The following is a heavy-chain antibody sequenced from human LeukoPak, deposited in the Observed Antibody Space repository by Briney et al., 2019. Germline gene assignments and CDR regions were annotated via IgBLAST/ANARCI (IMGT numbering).Heavy chain of an antibody. J-gene: IGHJ5*02. D-gene: IGHD6-19*01. V-gene: IGHV1-2*02. CDR3: AREPLRQVPGSSGWYGTWFDP. Sequence: VSFQAPLCTFPGYYMHWLRPAPGQGGEGVGWINPNRGESNKAQEFQGRVTMTRDTSITTANMELSRLRSDDTAMYYCAREPLRQVPGSSGWYGTWFDPWGQGTLVTVSS. CDR2: INPNRGES. CDR1: LCTFPGYY.